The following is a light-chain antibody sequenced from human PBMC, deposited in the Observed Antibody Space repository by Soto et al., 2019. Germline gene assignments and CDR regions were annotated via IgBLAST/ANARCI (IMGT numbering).Light chain of an antibody. CDR2: GAS. J-gene: IGKJ2*01. CDR3: QQYNNWPPFT. CDR1: QSVSSN. V-gene: IGKV3-15*01. Sequence: EIVMTQSPATLSVSPGERATLSCRASQSVSSNLAWYQQKPGQAPRLLIYGASTRATGIPARFSGSGSGTEFTLTISRLQSEVFAVYCCQQYNNWPPFTFAQGTKLEIK.